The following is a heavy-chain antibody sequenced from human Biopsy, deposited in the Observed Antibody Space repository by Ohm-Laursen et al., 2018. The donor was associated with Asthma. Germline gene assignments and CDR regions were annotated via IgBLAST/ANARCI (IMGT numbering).Heavy chain of an antibody. V-gene: IGHV1-3*01. J-gene: IGHJ3*02. CDR1: GYSFINYA. D-gene: IGHD3-9*01. CDR2: INAGIGNT. CDR3: ARTYYDFLTGQVNHAFAI. Sequence: ASVKASCKASGYSFINYAIHWVRQAPGQRLEWMGWINAGIGNTKYSQKFQGRVTITRDTSASTAYMELSSLRSEDTAVYYCARTYYDFLTGQVNHAFAIWGRGTMVTVSS.